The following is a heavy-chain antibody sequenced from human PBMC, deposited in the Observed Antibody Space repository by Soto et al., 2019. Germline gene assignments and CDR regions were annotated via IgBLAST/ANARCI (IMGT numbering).Heavy chain of an antibody. CDR2: IIPIFGTV. CDR3: AQRWSRSDCPRNYHYARAA. Sequence: QGQLVQSGAEVKKPGSSVKVSCKASGGTFSNYAIIWVRQAPGQGLEWVGGIIPIFGTVNNAQKFQGRVRITADESTSRAYMELRSLRSEDTAVYYCAQRWSRSDCPRNYHYARAAGGKGPAFPVS. D-gene: IGHD1-26*01. V-gene: IGHV1-69*01. J-gene: IGHJ6*04. CDR1: GGTFSNYA.